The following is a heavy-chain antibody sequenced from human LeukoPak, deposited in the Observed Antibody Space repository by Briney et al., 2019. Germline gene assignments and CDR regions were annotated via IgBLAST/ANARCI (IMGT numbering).Heavy chain of an antibody. Sequence: GGSLRLSCAASGFTFSAYEMGWVRQAPGKRLEWVSSISSSSSNIYYADSVKGRFSISRDNAKKSLYLQMNSLRAEDTAVYYCARDPSPPGRWFFDLWGRGTLVTFSS. CDR1: GFTFSAYE. J-gene: IGHJ2*01. V-gene: IGHV3-21*01. CDR2: ISSSSSNI. CDR3: ARDPSPPGRWFFDL.